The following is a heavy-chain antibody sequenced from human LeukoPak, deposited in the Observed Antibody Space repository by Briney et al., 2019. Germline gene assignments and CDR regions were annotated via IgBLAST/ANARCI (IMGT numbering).Heavy chain of an antibody. CDR1: GGSISSYY. Sequence: SETLSLTCTVSGGSISSYYWSWIRQPPGKGLEWIGYIYYSGSTNYNPSLKSRVTISVDTSKNQFSLKVRSVTAADTAVYYCARGGVGATYYFDYWGQGTLVTVSS. CDR2: IYYSGST. CDR3: ARGGVGATYYFDY. J-gene: IGHJ4*02. D-gene: IGHD1-26*01. V-gene: IGHV4-59*01.